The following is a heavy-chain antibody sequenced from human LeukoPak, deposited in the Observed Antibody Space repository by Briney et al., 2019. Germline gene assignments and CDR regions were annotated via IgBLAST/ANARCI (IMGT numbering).Heavy chain of an antibody. CDR2: VRYDGSNK. V-gene: IGHV3-30*02. CDR1: GFTFSGYG. D-gene: IGHD1-26*01. J-gene: IGHJ4*02. Sequence: PGGSLRLSCAASGFTFSGYGMHWVRQAPGRGLEWVAFVRYDGSNKYYADSVKGRFTISRDNAKNSLYLQMNSLRSEDTAVYYCATAHFTGATVPSFDYWGQGTLVTVSS. CDR3: ATAHFTGATVPSFDY.